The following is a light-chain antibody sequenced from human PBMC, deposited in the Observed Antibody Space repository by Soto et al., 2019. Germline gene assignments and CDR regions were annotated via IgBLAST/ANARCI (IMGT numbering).Light chain of an antibody. CDR1: QSVASN. V-gene: IGKV3-15*01. CDR2: GAS. Sequence: EIVTTQSPASLSVSPGDGATLSCRASQSVASNVAWYQQRPGQGPRLLIHGASTRAVGVPARFSGSGSGTDFTLTISSLQSEDFAVYYCQQYNNWPPQYTFGQGTKLQIK. J-gene: IGKJ2*01. CDR3: QQYNNWPPQYT.